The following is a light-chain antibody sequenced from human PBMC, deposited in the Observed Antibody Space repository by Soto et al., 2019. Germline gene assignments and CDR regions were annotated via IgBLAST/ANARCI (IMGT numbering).Light chain of an antibody. CDR2: EVT. CDR1: SSDVGSYNY. V-gene: IGLV2-14*01. Sequence: QSALTQPASVSGSPGQSITMSCTGTSSDVGSYNYVSWYQQHPGNAPKLIIYEVTNRPSGVSNRFSGSKSGNTASLTISGLQAEDEADYYCSSYTISSTVVFGVGTKLTVL. CDR3: SSYTISSTVV. J-gene: IGLJ2*01.